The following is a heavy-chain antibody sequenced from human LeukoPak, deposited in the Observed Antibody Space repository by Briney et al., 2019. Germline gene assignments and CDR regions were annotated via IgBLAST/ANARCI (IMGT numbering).Heavy chain of an antibody. J-gene: IGHJ5*02. CDR2: INPSGGST. V-gene: IGHV1-46*01. Sequence: ASVKVSCKASGYTFTSYYMHWVRQAPGQGLEWMGIINPSGGSTSYAQKFQGRVTMTRDTSTSTVYMELSSLRSEDTAVYCYARAYCSRTSCYENWFDPWGQGTLVTVSS. D-gene: IGHD2-2*01. CDR1: GYTFTSYY. CDR3: ARAYCSRTSCYENWFDP.